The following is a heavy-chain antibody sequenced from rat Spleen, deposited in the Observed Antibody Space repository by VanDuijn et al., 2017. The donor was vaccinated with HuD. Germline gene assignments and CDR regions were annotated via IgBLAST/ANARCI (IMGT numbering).Heavy chain of an antibody. V-gene: IGHV5-29*01. J-gene: IGHJ3*01. Sequence: EVQLVESGGGLVQPGRSLKLSCVASGFTFSSYWMYWTRQAPGKGLEWVTTISYDGRNTYYLDPVKGRFTISRDNAKSTLYLQMDSLRSEDTATFYCARLGTEAIGNWFSYWGQGTLVTVSS. CDR3: ARLGTEAIGNWFSY. CDR1: GFTFSSYW. D-gene: IGHD1-11*01. CDR2: ISYDGRNT.